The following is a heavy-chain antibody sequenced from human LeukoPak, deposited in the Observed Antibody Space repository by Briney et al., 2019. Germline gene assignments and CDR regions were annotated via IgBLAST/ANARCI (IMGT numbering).Heavy chain of an antibody. CDR1: GGSFSGYY. CDR2: INHSGST. V-gene: IGHV4-34*01. Sequence: SETLSLTCAVYGGSFSGYYWSWIRQPPGKGLEWIGEINHSGSTNYNPYLKSRVTISVDTSKNQFSLKLSSVTGADTAVYYCARERTGSRWRLLTNTIVVVRGPWFDPWGQGTLVTVSS. CDR3: ARERTGSRWRLLTNTIVVVRGPWFDP. J-gene: IGHJ5*02. D-gene: IGHD3-22*01.